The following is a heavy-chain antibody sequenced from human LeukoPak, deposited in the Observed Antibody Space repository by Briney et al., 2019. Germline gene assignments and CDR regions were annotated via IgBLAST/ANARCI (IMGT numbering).Heavy chain of an antibody. CDR1: GGSISSYY. Sequence: SETLSLTCTVSGGSISSYYWSWIRQPPGKGLEWIGYIYHSGSTNYNPSLKSRVTTSVDTSKNQFSLKPSSVTAADTAVYYCARGPTMIRGLDYWGQGTLVTVSS. J-gene: IGHJ4*02. CDR2: IYHSGST. CDR3: ARGPTMIRGLDY. V-gene: IGHV4-59*01. D-gene: IGHD3-10*01.